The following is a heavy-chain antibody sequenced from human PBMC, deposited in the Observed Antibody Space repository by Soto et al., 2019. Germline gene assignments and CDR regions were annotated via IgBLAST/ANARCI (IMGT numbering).Heavy chain of an antibody. CDR2: ISGSSGGI. CDR3: TKWSRICSCNTSCFYFHAMDV. D-gene: IGHD2-2*01. J-gene: IGHJ6*02. V-gene: IGHV3-23*01. CDR1: GFSFGGYA. Sequence: EEQLLESGGGLVQPGGSLRLSCAASGFSFGGYAMSWVRQAPGKGLEWVATISGSSGGIYYADSVRGRFTISRDNSKNTLSLQVSRLRAEDTAVYYCTKWSRICSCNTSCFYFHAMDVGGQGTTVTVSS.